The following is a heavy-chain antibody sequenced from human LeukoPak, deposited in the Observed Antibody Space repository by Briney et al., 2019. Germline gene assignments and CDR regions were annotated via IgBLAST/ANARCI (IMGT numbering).Heavy chain of an antibody. V-gene: IGHV3-23*01. D-gene: IGHD6-19*01. CDR1: GLTFGTHA. CDR2: ISGSGGTT. CDR3: AKDTGSSGWYRLKPDY. Sequence: PGGSLRLSCAASGLTFGTHAMNLVRQAPAKGLHWVSCISGSGGTTYYADSVKGRFTVSRDNSKNTLFLQMNSLRPEDTAVYYCAKDTGSSGWYRLKPDYWGQGALVTVSS. J-gene: IGHJ4*02.